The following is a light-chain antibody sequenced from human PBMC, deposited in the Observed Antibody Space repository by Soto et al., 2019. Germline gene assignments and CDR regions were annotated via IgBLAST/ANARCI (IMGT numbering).Light chain of an antibody. V-gene: IGKV3-20*01. CDR3: QQYGTSLYT. J-gene: IGKJ2*01. CDR1: QSVYSAH. Sequence: EIVLTQSPGTLSLSPGERATFSCRASQSVYSAHLAWYQQKPGQAPRLLIYGASSRATGIPDRFSGSGSGTDFTLTISRLEPEDFAVYYCQQYGTSLYTFGQGTKLEIK. CDR2: GAS.